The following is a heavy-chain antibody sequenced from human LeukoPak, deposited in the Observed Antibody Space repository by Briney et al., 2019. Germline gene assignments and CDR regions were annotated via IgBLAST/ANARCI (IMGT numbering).Heavy chain of an antibody. D-gene: IGHD1-7*01. Sequence: PGGSLRLSCAASGFTVSSNYMSWVRQAPGKGLEWVSYISSSSSTIYYADSVKGRFTISRDNAENSLYLQMNSLRAEDTAVYYCARTGTNFDYWGQGTLVTVSS. J-gene: IGHJ4*02. CDR1: GFTVSSNY. CDR2: ISSSSSTI. V-gene: IGHV3-48*01. CDR3: ARTGTNFDY.